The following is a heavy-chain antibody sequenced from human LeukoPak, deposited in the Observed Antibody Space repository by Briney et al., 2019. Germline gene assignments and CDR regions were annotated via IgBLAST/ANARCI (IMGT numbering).Heavy chain of an antibody. V-gene: IGHV4-4*07. Sequence: PSETLSLTCTVSGGSISSYYWSWIRQPAGKGLGWIGRIYTSGSTNYNPSLKSRVTMSVDTSKSQISLRLNSVTAADTAVYYCARDNRYSDKSGHWYSRYYMDVWGKGTTVTVSS. J-gene: IGHJ6*03. D-gene: IGHD3-22*01. CDR1: GGSISSYY. CDR3: ARDNRYSDKSGHWYSRYYMDV. CDR2: IYTSGST.